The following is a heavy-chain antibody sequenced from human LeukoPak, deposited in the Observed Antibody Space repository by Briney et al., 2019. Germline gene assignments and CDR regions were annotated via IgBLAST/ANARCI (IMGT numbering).Heavy chain of an antibody. CDR3: ASLNHYGSGSYYNSAFDI. CDR2: IIPIFGTA. Sequence: SVKVSCKASGGTFSSYAISWVRQAPGQGLEWMGGIIPIFGTANYAQKFQGRVTITTNESTSTAYMELSSLRSEDTAVYYCASLNHYGSGSYYNSAFDIWGQGTMVTVSS. D-gene: IGHD3-10*01. CDR1: GGTFSSYA. V-gene: IGHV1-69*05. J-gene: IGHJ3*02.